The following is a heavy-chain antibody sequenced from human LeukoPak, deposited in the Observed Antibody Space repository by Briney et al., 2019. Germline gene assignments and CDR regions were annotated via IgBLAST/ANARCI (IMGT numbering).Heavy chain of an antibody. V-gene: IGHV1-18*01. D-gene: IGHD3-9*01. CDR1: GYTFTSYG. Sequence: GASVKVSCKASGYTFTSYGISWVRQAPGQGLEWMGWISAYNGNTNYAQKLQGRVTMTTDTSTSTAYMELRSLRSDDTAVYYCARENYDILTQAFDIWGQGTMVTVSS. J-gene: IGHJ3*02. CDR3: ARENYDILTQAFDI. CDR2: ISAYNGNT.